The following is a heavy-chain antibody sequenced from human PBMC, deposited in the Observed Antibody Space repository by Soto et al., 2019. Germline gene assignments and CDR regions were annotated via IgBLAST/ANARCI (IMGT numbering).Heavy chain of an antibody. J-gene: IGHJ4*02. CDR3: ATLTKYDILTGFYPC. CDR2: IYSDGST. D-gene: IGHD3-9*01. CDR1: GFTVNSNY. V-gene: IGHV3-66*01. Sequence: GGSLRLSCAASGFTVNSNYMSWVRQAQGKGLEWVSVIYSDGSTYYADSVKGRFIISRDNSNNTLYFQMNSLRAEDTAVYYCATLTKYDILTGFYPCWGQGTLVTVSS.